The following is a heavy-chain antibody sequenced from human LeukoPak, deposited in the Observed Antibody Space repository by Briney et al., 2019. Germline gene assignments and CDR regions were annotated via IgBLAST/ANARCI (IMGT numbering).Heavy chain of an antibody. D-gene: IGHD3-10*01. Sequence: ASVKVSCKASGYTFTSFDINWVRQATGQGLEWMGWMNPNSGNTGYAQKFQGRVTMTRNTSISTAYMELSSLRSEDTAVYYCARKFLGSRGYYFDYWGQGTLVTVSS. CDR1: GYTFTSFD. CDR3: ARKFLGSRGYYFDY. J-gene: IGHJ4*02. CDR2: MNPNSGNT. V-gene: IGHV1-8*01.